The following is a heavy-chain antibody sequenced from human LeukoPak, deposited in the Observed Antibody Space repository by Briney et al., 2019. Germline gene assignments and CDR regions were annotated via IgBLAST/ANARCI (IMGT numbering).Heavy chain of an antibody. CDR3: ARVVDYASPGFDY. CDR2: ICYSGST. CDR1: GGSISSGDYY. V-gene: IGHV4-30-4*08. D-gene: IGHD2-2*01. Sequence: TSQTLSLTCTVSGGSISSGDYYWSWIRQPPGKGLEWLGYICYSGSTYYNPSLKSRVTISVDTSKNQFSLKLSSVAAADTAVYYCARVVDYASPGFDYWGQGTLVTVSS. J-gene: IGHJ4*02.